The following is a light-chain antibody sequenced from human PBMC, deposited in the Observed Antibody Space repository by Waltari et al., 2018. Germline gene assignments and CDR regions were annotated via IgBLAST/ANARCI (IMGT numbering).Light chain of an antibody. V-gene: IGLV2-18*02. J-gene: IGLJ2*01. CDR2: EVN. CDR3: SSYASSSIWV. CDR1: SSDIGGYNR. Sequence: QAVLTQSPSVSGSPGQSVTISCTGTSSDIGGYNRVLWYKQPPGKDHKLMIYEVNNRPSGVSDRFSGSKSGNTASLIISGLQAEDEADYYCSSYASSSIWVFGGGTRLTVL.